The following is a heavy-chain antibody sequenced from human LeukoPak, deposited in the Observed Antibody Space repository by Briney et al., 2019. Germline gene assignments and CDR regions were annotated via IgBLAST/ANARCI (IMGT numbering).Heavy chain of an antibody. V-gene: IGHV4-4*08. D-gene: IGHD3-22*01. CDR3: ARWDYYDSSGYYRRWFGP. CDR1: GGSISNYY. J-gene: IGHJ5*02. CDR2: IYHSGST. Sequence: SETLSLTCTVSGGSISNYYWSWIRQPPGKGLEWIGYIYHSGSTNYNPSLKSRVTISVDTSKNQFSLKLSSVTATDTAVYYCARWDYYDSSGYYRRWFGPWGQGTLVTVSS.